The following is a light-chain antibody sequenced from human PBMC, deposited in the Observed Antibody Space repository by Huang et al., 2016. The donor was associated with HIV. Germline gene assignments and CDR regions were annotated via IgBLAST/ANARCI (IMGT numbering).Light chain of an antibody. CDR3: MQALQTPRT. J-gene: IGKJ1*01. V-gene: IGKV2-28*01. CDR2: LGS. Sequence: DIVMTQSPLSLPVTPGEPASISCRSSQTLLHSKGYNYLEWYLQKPGQSPQLLIDLGSNRAPGVPDRFSGSGSGTDFTLKISRVEAEDVGVYYCMQALQTPRTFGQGTKVEIK. CDR1: QTLLHSKGYNY.